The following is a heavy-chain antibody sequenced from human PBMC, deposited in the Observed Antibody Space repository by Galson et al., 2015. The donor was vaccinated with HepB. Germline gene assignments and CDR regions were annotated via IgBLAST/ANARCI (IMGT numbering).Heavy chain of an antibody. CDR3: AKRRSNGHMAVVVGGMDV. J-gene: IGHJ6*02. D-gene: IGHD6-19*01. Sequence: CAISGDSVTRNRGAWNWIRQSPSRGLEWLGRTYYRSKWYNDYAVFVKSRVTINADTSKNQFTLQLNSVTPEDTAIYYCAKRRSNGHMAVVVGGMDVWGQGTTVTVSS. CDR2: TYYRSKWYN. V-gene: IGHV6-1*01. CDR1: GDSVTRNRGA.